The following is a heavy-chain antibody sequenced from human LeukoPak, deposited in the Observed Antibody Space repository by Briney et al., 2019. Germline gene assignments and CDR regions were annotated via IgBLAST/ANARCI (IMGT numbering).Heavy chain of an antibody. CDR3: ARGLRLGFGELLPTFDY. CDR1: GYTFTSYG. Sequence: ASVKVSCKASGYTFTSYGISWVRQAPGQGLEWMGWISAYNGNTNYAQKLQGRVTMTTDTFTSTAYMELRSLRSDDTAVYYCARGLRLGFGELLPTFDYWGQGTLVTVSS. CDR2: ISAYNGNT. D-gene: IGHD3-10*01. J-gene: IGHJ4*02. V-gene: IGHV1-18*01.